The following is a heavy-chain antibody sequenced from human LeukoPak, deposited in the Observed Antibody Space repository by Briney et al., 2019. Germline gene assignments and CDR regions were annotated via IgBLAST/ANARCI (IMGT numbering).Heavy chain of an antibody. D-gene: IGHD2-15*01. CDR2: IIPIFGTA. CDR3: ASNGGGGEQGILYYFDY. CDR1: GGTFSSYA. Sequence: EASVMVSCKASGGTFSSYAISWVRQAPGQGLEWMGGIIPIFGTANYAQKFQGRVTITADESTSTAYMELSSLRSEDTAVYYCASNGGGGEQGILYYFDYWGQGTLVTVSS. V-gene: IGHV1-69*13. J-gene: IGHJ4*02.